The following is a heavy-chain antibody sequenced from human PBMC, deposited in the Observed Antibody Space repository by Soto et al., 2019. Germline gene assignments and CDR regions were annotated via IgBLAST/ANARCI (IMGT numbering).Heavy chain of an antibody. CDR3: ARGDMVRGVNDGFDY. J-gene: IGHJ4*02. D-gene: IGHD3-10*01. CDR1: GYTFTSYA. Sequence: GASVKVSCKASGYTFTSYAMHWVRQAPGQRLEWMGWINAGNGNTKYSQKFQGRVTITRDTSASTAYMELSSLRSEDTAVYYCARGDMVRGVNDGFDYWGQGTLVTVSS. V-gene: IGHV1-3*01. CDR2: INAGNGNT.